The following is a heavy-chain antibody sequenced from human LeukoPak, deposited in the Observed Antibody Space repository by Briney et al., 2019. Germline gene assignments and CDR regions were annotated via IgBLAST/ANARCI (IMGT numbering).Heavy chain of an antibody. CDR3: AKDIAPYYYDSSESGYGMDV. Sequence: GGSLRLSCAASGFTFSSYAMSWVRQAPGKGLEWVSAISGSGGSTYYADSVKGRFTISRDNSKNTLYLQMNSLRAEDTAVYYCAKDIAPYYYDSSESGYGMDVWAKGPRSPSP. D-gene: IGHD3-22*01. CDR1: GFTFSSYA. CDR2: ISGSGGST. V-gene: IGHV3-23*01. J-gene: IGHJ6*02.